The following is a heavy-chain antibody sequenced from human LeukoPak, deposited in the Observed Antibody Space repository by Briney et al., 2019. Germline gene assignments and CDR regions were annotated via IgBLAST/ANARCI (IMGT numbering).Heavy chain of an antibody. CDR1: GFTFSRYG. V-gene: IGHV3-23*01. Sequence: PWGSLRLSCAASGFTFSRYGMSWVRQAQGQGLERVSAISGSGGSTSYADSVTGRFTISRDNSKNTVYMQMDSLRAEDTALYYCAKTSLWDGSGHYYYMDVWGKGTTVTISS. CDR3: AKTSLWDGSGHYYYMDV. CDR2: ISGSGGST. J-gene: IGHJ6*03. D-gene: IGHD2-15*01.